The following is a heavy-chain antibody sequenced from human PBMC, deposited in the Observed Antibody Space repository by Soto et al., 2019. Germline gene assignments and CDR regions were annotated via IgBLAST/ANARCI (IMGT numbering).Heavy chain of an antibody. J-gene: IGHJ6*02. CDR1: GFTFSSYG. Sequence: GGSLRLSCAASGFTFSSYGMHWVRQAPGKGLEWVAVIWYDGSNKYYADSVKGRFTISRDNSKSTLYLQMNSLRAEDTAVYYCAKDWGYCSGGRCYYNSYGMDVWGQGTTVTVSS. CDR2: IWYDGSNK. V-gene: IGHV3-30*02. CDR3: AKDWGYCSGGRCYYNSYGMDV. D-gene: IGHD2-15*01.